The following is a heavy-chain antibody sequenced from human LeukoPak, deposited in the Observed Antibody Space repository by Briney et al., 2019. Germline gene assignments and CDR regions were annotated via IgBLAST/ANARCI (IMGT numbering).Heavy chain of an antibody. CDR1: EFTFSSYG. CDR3: ARGLVGAFYPFDY. CDR2: MSYDGRNK. Sequence: PGRSLRLSCAASEFTFSSYGMHWVRRAPGKGLEWVAIMSYDGRNKYYADSVKGRFTISRDNSKNMLYLQMNSLRVEDTAVYYCARGLVGAFYPFDYWGQGIQVTVSS. V-gene: IGHV3-30*03. D-gene: IGHD1-26*01. J-gene: IGHJ4*02.